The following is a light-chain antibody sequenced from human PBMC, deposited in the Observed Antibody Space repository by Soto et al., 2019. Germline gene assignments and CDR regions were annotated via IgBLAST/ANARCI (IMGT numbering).Light chain of an antibody. J-gene: IGKJ2*01. CDR3: QQYGGSPPYT. Sequence: EIVSTQSPGTLSLSPGERATLSCRASQSVSSIYLAWYQQKPGQAPRLLIYRASSRATGIPDRFSGSGSGTDFTLTISRLEPEDFAVYYCQQYGGSPPYTFGQGTKLEIK. CDR1: QSVSSIY. V-gene: IGKV3-20*01. CDR2: RAS.